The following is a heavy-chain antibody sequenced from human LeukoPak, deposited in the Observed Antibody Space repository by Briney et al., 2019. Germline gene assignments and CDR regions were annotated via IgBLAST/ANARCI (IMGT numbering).Heavy chain of an antibody. V-gene: IGHV4-39*01. Sequence: PSETLSLTCTVSGGSISSSSYYWGWIRQPPGKGLEWIGSIYYSGSTYYNPSLKSRVTISVDTSKNQFSLKLSSVTAADTAVYYCARHLHVEYYDILTGYFDYWGQGTLVTVSS. CDR1: GGSISSSSYY. CDR2: IYYSGST. CDR3: ARHLHVEYYDILTGYFDY. J-gene: IGHJ4*02. D-gene: IGHD3-9*01.